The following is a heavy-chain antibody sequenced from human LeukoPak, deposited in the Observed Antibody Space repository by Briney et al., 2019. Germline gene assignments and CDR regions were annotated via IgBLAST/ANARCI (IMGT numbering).Heavy chain of an antibody. J-gene: IGHJ5*02. V-gene: IGHV3-30-3*01. D-gene: IGHD3-3*01. CDR1: GFTFSSYA. CDR3: ARADYDA. CDR2: ISYDGSNK. Sequence: PGGSLRLSCAASGFTFSSYAMHWVRQAPGKGLEWVAVISYDGSNKYYADSVKGRFTISRDNSKNTLYLQMNSLRAEDTAVYYCARADYDAWGQGTLVTVSS.